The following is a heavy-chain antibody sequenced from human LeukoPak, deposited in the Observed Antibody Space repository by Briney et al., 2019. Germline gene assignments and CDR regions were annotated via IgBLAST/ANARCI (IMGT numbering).Heavy chain of an antibody. CDR3: AKDANSGSYYWWFDP. D-gene: IGHD1-26*01. CDR1: GFTFSSYG. V-gene: IGHV3-30*02. CDR2: IRYDGSNK. Sequence: GRSLRLSCAASGFTFSSYGMHWVRQAPGKGLEWVAFIRYDGSNKYYADSVKGRFTISRDNSKNTLYLQMNSLRAEDTAVYYCAKDANSGSYYWWFDPWGQGTLVTVSS. J-gene: IGHJ5*02.